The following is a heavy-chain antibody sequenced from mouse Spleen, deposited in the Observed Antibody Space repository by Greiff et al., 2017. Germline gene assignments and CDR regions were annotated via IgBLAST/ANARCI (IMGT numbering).Heavy chain of an antibody. J-gene: IGHJ4*01. V-gene: IGHV5-9*01. CDR2: ISSGGGNT. CDR3: ARQRNHYYAMDY. Sequence: DVMLVESGGGLVKLGGSLKLSCAASGFTFSSYAMSWVRQTPEKRLEWVATISSGGGNTYYPDSVKGRFTISRDNAKNTLYLQMSSLKSEDTAMYYCARQRNHYYAMDYWGQGTSVTVSS. CDR1: GFTFSSYA.